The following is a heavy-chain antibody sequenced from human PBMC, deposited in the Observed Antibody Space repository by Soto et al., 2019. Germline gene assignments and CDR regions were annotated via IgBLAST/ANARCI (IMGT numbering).Heavy chain of an antibody. J-gene: IGHJ6*03. CDR1: GYTFTGYY. D-gene: IGHD2-15*01. CDR3: ARDGGGYCSGGSCYLRWTGYYYYYMDV. CDR2: INPNSGGT. Sequence: QVQLVQSGAEVKKPGASVKVSCKASGYTFTGYYVHWVRQAPGQGLEWMGWINPNSGGTNYAQKCQGWVTMTRDTSISEAYMELSRLRSDDTAVYYCARDGGGYCSGGSCYLRWTGYYYYYMDVWGKGTTVTVSS. V-gene: IGHV1-2*04.